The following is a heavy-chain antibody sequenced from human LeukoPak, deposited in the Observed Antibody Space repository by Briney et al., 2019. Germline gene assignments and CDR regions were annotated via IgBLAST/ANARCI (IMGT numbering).Heavy chain of an antibody. V-gene: IGHV3-48*03. CDR1: GFTFSSHE. CDR3: ARRGIQLWPHDDY. CDR2: ISNSGSTI. Sequence: GGSLRLSCSASGFTFSSHEMNWVRQAPGKGLEWVSYISNSGSTIYYADSVRGRFTISRDNAKNSLYLQMNSLRAEDTAVYYCARRGIQLWPHDDYWGQGTLVTVSS. D-gene: IGHD5-18*01. J-gene: IGHJ4*02.